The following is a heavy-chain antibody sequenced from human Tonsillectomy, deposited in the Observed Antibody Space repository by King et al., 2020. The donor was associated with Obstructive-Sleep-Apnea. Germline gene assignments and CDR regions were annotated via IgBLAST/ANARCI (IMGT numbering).Heavy chain of an antibody. Sequence: MQLQESGPGLVKPSETLSLTCTVSGGSVINYYWSWIRQPPGKGLEWIGYIYYSGSTNYNPSLKSRVTISVDTSKNQFSLKLSSVTAADTAVYYCARDINYGMDVWGQGTTVTVSS. CDR3: ARDINYGMDV. V-gene: IGHV4-59*02. CDR2: IYYSGST. J-gene: IGHJ6*02. D-gene: IGHD3-10*01. CDR1: GGSVINYY.